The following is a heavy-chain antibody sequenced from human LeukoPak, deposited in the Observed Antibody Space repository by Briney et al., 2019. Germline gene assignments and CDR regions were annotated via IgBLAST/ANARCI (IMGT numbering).Heavy chain of an antibody. J-gene: IGHJ4*02. Sequence: SETLSLTCTVSGGSISSYYWSWIRQPPGKGLEWIGYTYYSGSTNYNPSLKSRVTISVDTSKNQFSLKLSSVTAADTAVYYCARVREILVGIVDYWGQGTLVTVSS. CDR2: TYYSGST. CDR3: ARVREILVGIVDY. CDR1: GGSISSYY. V-gene: IGHV4-59*01. D-gene: IGHD2-21*01.